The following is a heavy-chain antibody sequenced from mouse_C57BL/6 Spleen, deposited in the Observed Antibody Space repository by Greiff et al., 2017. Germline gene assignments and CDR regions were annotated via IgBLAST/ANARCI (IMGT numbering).Heavy chain of an antibody. J-gene: IGHJ2*01. CDR2: IWSGGST. D-gene: IGHD1-1*01. Sequence: QVQLKESGPGLVQPSQSLSITCTVSGFSLTSYGVHWVRQSPGKGLEWLGVIWSGGSTDYNAAFISRLSISKDNSKSQVFVKMNSLQADDTAIYYCARALITTIYFDYWGQGTTLTVSS. V-gene: IGHV2-2*01. CDR1: GFSLTSYG. CDR3: ARALITTIYFDY.